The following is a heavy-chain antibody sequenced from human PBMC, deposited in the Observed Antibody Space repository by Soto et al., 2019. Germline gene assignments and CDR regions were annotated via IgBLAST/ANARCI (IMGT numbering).Heavy chain of an antibody. CDR2: IYYSGST. CDR3: ASVAVAGTEDQH. J-gene: IGHJ1*01. Sequence: PSETLSLTCTVSGGSISSYYWSWIRQPPGKGLEWIGYIYYSGSTNYNPSLKSRVTISVDTSKNQFSLKLSSVTAADTAVYYCASVAVAGTEDQHWGQRTLVTVSS. V-gene: IGHV4-59*01. D-gene: IGHD6-19*01. CDR1: GGSISSYY.